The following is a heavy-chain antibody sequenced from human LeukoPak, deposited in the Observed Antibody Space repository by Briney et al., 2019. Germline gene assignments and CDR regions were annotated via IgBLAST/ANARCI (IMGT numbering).Heavy chain of an antibody. CDR2: INHSGIT. V-gene: IGHV4-34*01. CDR3: ARGLVTHVGLWNY. Sequence: SETLSLTCAVYGGSFSGYYWSWIRQPPGKGLEWLGEINHSGITNYNPSLKSRVTISLDMSKNQFSLKLSSVTAADTAVYYCARGLVTHVGLWNYWGQGSLVSVSS. D-gene: IGHD2-21*02. CDR1: GGSFSGYY. J-gene: IGHJ4*02.